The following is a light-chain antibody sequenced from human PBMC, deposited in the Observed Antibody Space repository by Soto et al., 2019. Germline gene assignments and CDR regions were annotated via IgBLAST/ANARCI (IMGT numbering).Light chain of an antibody. CDR2: GAS. V-gene: IGKV3-20*01. CDR3: QHYVERSPIT. Sequence: EIVLTHSPGTLSLSPCERATLSSSASQSVSSRLAWYQQKPGQAPRLLISGASSRATGIPDRFSGSGSGTDFTLTISRLEPEDFALYYCQHYVERSPITFGQGTRLEIK. CDR1: QSVSSR. J-gene: IGKJ5*01.